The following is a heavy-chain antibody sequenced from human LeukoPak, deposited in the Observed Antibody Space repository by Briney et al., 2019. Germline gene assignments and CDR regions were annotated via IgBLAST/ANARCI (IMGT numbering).Heavy chain of an antibody. CDR1: GVTFSNYA. V-gene: IGHV3-23*01. CDR3: AKASLIIADLYAFDV. D-gene: IGHD3-9*01. CDR2: LSGSGDTT. Sequence: AGSLTLSCAASGVTFSNYARNWVRQAPGKGLEWVSGLSGSGDTTKHADSVKGRFAISRVNDRNTMYLQMSSLRAADTAVYYCAKASLIIADLYAFDVWGRGTMVTVSS. J-gene: IGHJ3*01.